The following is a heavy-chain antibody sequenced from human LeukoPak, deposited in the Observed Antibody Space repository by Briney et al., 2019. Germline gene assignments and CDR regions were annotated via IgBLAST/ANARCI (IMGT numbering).Heavy chain of an antibody. J-gene: IGHJ5*01. CDR1: GFTFSSYA. Sequence: GGSLRHSGAASGFTFSSYAMSWVRQAPGKGLEWVSIIYSGGNTYYADSVQGRFTISRDNSKNTLYLQMNSLRAEDTAVYHCASSREATSNWFVYWGQGTLVTVSS. CDR3: ASSREATSNWFVY. V-gene: IGHV3-66*01. D-gene: IGHD2-2*01. CDR2: IYSGGNT.